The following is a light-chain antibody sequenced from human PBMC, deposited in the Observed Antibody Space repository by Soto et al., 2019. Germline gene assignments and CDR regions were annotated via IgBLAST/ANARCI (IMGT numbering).Light chain of an antibody. V-gene: IGKV2-24*01. CDR3: MQGTQPPWK. J-gene: IGKJ1*01. CDR2: TVS. Sequence: DIVMTQTPLSSPVTLVQPASISCMSSQILLRSDGKTYLSWLHQRPGQPPRLLIYTVSNRFSGVPDRFSGSGAGTDFTLKISRVEAEDVGVYYCMQGTQPPWKFGQGTKVDIK. CDR1: QILLRSDGKTY.